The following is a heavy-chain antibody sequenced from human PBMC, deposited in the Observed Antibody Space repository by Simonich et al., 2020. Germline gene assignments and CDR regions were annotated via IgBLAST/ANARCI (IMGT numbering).Heavy chain of an antibody. D-gene: IGHD1-26*01. CDR3: ARGLIGGSYYY. V-gene: IGHV4-34*01. Sequence: QVQLQQWGAGLLKPSETLSLTCAVYGGSFSGYYWSWIRQPPGKGLEWIGENNHSGITNYNPALKSRVTISVDTSKNQFALKLSSVTAADTAVYYCARGLIGGSYYYWGQGTLVTVSS. CDR1: GGSFSGYY. CDR2: NNHSGIT. J-gene: IGHJ4*02.